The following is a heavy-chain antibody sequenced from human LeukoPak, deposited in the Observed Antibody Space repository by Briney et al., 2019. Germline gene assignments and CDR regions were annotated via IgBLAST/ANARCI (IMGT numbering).Heavy chain of an antibody. D-gene: IGHD2-21*02. V-gene: IGHV3-21*01. Sequence: AGGSLRLSCAASGFTFSSYSMNWVRQAPGKGLEWVSYISSSSTYIYYADSVKGRFTISRDNARNSLFLQMHSLRAEDTAVYYCTRSPQYCGSDCYSDYWGQGTLVTVSS. CDR2: ISSSSTYI. J-gene: IGHJ4*02. CDR1: GFTFSSYS. CDR3: TRSPQYCGSDCYSDY.